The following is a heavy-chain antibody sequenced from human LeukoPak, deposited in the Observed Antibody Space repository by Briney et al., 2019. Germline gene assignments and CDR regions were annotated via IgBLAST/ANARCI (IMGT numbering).Heavy chain of an antibody. V-gene: IGHV4-59*01. CDR1: GVSISNYY. CDR3: ARVEEGYGSGRRENYYYYYMDV. D-gene: IGHD3-10*01. CDR2: IHYSGST. J-gene: IGHJ6*03. Sequence: PLETLSLTCTVSGVSISNYYWSWIRQPPGKGLEWIGYIHYSGSTSYNPSLKSRVTISVDTSKKQFSLKLSSVTAADTAVYYCARVEEGYGSGRRENYYYYYMDVWGKGTTVTISS.